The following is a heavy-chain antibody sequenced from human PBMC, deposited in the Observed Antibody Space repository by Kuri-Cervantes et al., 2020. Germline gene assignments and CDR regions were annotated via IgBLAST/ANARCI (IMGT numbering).Heavy chain of an antibody. Sequence: ESLKISCAVYGGSFSDYYWTWIRQPPGKGLEWIGEINHSGSSKYNPSLKSRVTISVDTSKNQFSLKVSSVTAADRAVYYCARQGGSSSYKTNYRKTYYYYYMDVWAKGTTVTVSS. CDR3: ARQGGSSSYKTNYRKTYYYYYMDV. V-gene: IGHV4-34*01. D-gene: IGHD6-6*01. J-gene: IGHJ6*03. CDR2: INHSGSS. CDR1: GGSFSDYY.